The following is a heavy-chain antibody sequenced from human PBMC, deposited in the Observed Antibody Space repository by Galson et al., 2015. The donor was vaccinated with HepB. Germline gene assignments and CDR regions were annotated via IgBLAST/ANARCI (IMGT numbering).Heavy chain of an antibody. CDR1: GFTFSSYA. V-gene: IGHV3-48*01. CDR3: ARDCRGCSVWQDYYHGMDV. D-gene: IGHD6-19*01. Sequence: PLRLSCAASGFTFSSYAMSWVGQAPGKGLEWVSYISSSSSTIYYADSVKGRFTISRDNAKNSLYLQMNSLRAEDTAVYYCARDCRGCSVWQDYYHGMDVWGQGTTVTVSS. CDR2: ISSSSSTI. J-gene: IGHJ6*02.